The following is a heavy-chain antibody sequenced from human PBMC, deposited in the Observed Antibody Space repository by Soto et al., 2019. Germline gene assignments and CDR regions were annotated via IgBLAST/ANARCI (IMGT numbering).Heavy chain of an antibody. V-gene: IGHV5-10-1*01. CDR3: ARQIYDSDTGPNFQYYFDS. CDR1: GYSFTSDW. Sequence: VESLKISCKGSGYSFTSDWISWLRQMPVKGLEWMGRIDPSDSYTYYSPSFRGHVTISVTKSITTVFLQWSSLRASDTAMYYCARQIYDSDTGPNFQYYFDSWGQGTPVTVSS. J-gene: IGHJ4*02. CDR2: IDPSDSYT. D-gene: IGHD3-22*01.